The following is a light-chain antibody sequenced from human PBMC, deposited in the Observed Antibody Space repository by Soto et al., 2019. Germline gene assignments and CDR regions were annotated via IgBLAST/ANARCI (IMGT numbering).Light chain of an antibody. Sequence: QSVLTQPPSVSAVPRQRVTISCSGSSSNIGNNAVNWYQQVPGKAPKLLIHFDDRVASGVSDRFSGSKSGTSASLAISGLQPEDEADYYCAVWDDSLNGPLFGGGTQLTV. CDR3: AVWDDSLNGPL. CDR1: SSNIGNNA. CDR2: FDD. J-gene: IGLJ3*02. V-gene: IGLV1-36*01.